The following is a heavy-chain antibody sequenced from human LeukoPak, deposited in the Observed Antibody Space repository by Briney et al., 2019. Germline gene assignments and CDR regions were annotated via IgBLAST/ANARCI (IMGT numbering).Heavy chain of an antibody. CDR1: GFTFSSCA. Sequence: GGSLRLSCTTAGFTFSSCAMNWVRQAPGKGLEWVSTISGGAGTTYYADSVKGRFTISRDNSENTLHLQMNNLRAEDSALYYCAKRPPASGWSAMDVWGKGTTVTVSS. D-gene: IGHD6-19*01. CDR3: AKRPPASGWSAMDV. V-gene: IGHV3-23*01. J-gene: IGHJ6*04. CDR2: ISGGAGTT.